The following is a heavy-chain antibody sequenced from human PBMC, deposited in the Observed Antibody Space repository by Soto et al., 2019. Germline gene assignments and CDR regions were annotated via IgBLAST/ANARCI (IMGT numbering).Heavy chain of an antibody. CDR2: IYYSGST. J-gene: IGHJ4*02. CDR3: ARTVIGGFDY. D-gene: IGHD3-16*02. Sequence: QVKLQESGPGLVKPSETLSLTCTVSGGSISSYYWSWIRQPPGKGLEWIAYIYYSGSTNYNPSLKSRVAISGDTSKNQFSLKLISVTAADTAVYYCARTVIGGFDYWGQGTLVTVSS. CDR1: GGSISSYY. V-gene: IGHV4-59*01.